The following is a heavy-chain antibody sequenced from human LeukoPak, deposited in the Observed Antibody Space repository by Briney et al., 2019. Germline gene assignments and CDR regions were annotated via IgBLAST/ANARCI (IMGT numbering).Heavy chain of an antibody. V-gene: IGHV3-74*01. CDR3: ARGASGYSYG. Sequence: GGSLRLSCAASGFTFSSYWMHWVRQVPGKGLVWVSRINSDGTSTTYADSVKGRFTISRDNAKNTLYLQMNSLRAEDTAVYYCARGASGYSYGWGQGILVTVSS. J-gene: IGHJ4*02. CDR1: GFTFSSYW. CDR2: INSDGTST. D-gene: IGHD5-18*01.